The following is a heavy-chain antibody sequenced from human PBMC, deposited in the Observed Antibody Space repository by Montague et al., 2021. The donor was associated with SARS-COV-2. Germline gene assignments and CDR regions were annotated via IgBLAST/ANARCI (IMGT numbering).Heavy chain of an antibody. CDR1: GGSISSNSLY. V-gene: IGHV4-39*01. CDR3: ARHRSGSGNYLQRHFDS. D-gene: IGHD3-10*01. J-gene: IGHJ4*02. Sequence: SETLSLTCTVSGGSISSNSLYWGWIRQPPGKGLEWIGAMYYTGSTYYXPALRGRVTISKDTSDNQFSLKLSSVTAADTAVFYCARHRSGSGNYLQRHFDSWGQGILVTVSS. CDR2: MYYTGST.